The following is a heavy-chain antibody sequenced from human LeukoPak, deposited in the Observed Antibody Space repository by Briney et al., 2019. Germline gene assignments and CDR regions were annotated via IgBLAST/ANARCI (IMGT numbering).Heavy chain of an antibody. D-gene: IGHD6-6*01. CDR1: GFTFSDYY. V-gene: IGHV3-11*04. Sequence: TAGGSLRLSCAASGFTFSDYYMSWIRQAPGKGLEWVSYISSSGSTIYYADSVKGRFTISRDNSKNTLYLQMNSLRAEDTAVYYCARDTEYSSSFLAYYYYYGMDVWGQGTTVTVSS. J-gene: IGHJ6*02. CDR3: ARDTEYSSSFLAYYYYYGMDV. CDR2: ISSSGSTI.